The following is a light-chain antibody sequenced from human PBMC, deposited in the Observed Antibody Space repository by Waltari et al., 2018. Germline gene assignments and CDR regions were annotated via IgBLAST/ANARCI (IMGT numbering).Light chain of an antibody. V-gene: IGLV1-47*01. CDR2: RNN. Sequence: QSVLTQPPSASGTPGPRVTISCSGSSSNIGNNYVYLYQQFPGTAPKLLIYRNNRRPSGVPDRFSGSKSGTSASLAISGLRSEDEADYYCATWDDSLSGPEVFGGGTKLTVL. CDR1: SSNIGNNY. CDR3: ATWDDSLSGPEV. J-gene: IGLJ3*02.